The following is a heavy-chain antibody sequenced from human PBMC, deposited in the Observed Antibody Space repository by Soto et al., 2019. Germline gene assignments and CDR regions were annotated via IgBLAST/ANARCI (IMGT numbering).Heavy chain of an antibody. V-gene: IGHV3-43*01. CDR3: ARETLSFGSALDV. J-gene: IGHJ6*02. CDR2: ITWNGGNT. D-gene: IGHD3-3*01. Sequence: PGGSLRLSCAASGFRFDDYNMHWVRQAPGKGLEWVSLITWNGGNTYYADSVKGPFTISRDGTTQSVFLQMTSLKREDTGLYYCARETLSFGSALDVWGQGTTVTVSS. CDR1: GFRFDDYN.